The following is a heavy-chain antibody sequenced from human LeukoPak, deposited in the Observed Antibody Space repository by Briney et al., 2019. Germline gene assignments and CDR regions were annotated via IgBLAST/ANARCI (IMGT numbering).Heavy chain of an antibody. V-gene: IGHV3-23*01. Sequence: GGSLRLSCAASGFTFGSYAMSWVSQAPGKGLEWVSAISASGISTYYADSVKGRFTISRDKSENTLYLRMNSLRAEDTAVYYCAKGYYDSAEGHFDHWGQGTLVTVSS. J-gene: IGHJ4*02. CDR2: ISASGIST. CDR3: AKGYYDSAEGHFDH. D-gene: IGHD3-22*01. CDR1: GFTFGSYA.